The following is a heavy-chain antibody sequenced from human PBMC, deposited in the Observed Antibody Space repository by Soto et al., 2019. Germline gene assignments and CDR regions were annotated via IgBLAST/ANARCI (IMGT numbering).Heavy chain of an antibody. J-gene: IGHJ5*02. CDR1: GGSISNYY. CDR2: MYYNGNI. Sequence: TLSLTCNVSGGSISNYYWTWIRQSPEKGLEWIGYMYYNGNINYNPSLKSRVTISIDTSKNQFSLTLKSVTAADTAVYYCASGGNWFDPWGQGVLVTVSS. CDR3: ASGGNWFDP. D-gene: IGHD3-16*01. V-gene: IGHV4-59*01.